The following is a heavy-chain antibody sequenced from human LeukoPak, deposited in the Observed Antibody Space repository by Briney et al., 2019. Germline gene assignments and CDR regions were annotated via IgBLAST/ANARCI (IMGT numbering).Heavy chain of an antibody. V-gene: IGHV1-2*02. Sequence: ASVKVSCKASGYTFTAYYIHWLRQAPGQGPEWMGGIKPDSGSSHYAQKFQGRVTMTRDTSSNSAYMDLTRLKSDDTAVYYCARARVPIAVAGLYYFDHWGQGALVTVSS. CDR3: ARARVPIAVAGLYYFDH. CDR1: GYTFTAYY. D-gene: IGHD6-19*01. J-gene: IGHJ4*02. CDR2: IKPDSGSS.